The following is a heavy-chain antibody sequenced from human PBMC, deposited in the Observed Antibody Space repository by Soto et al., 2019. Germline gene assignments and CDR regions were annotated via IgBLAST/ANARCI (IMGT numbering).Heavy chain of an antibody. V-gene: IGHV3-7*03. D-gene: IGHD2-2*01. Sequence: GGSLRLSCAASGFTFSSFWMSWVRQAPGKGLGWVANIKQDGSEKDYVDSVKGRFTISRDNAKKSLYLQMDSPRVEDTAVYYCARGPAFPPFFDYWGQGTLVTVSS. CDR3: ARGPAFPPFFDY. CDR1: GFTFSSFW. J-gene: IGHJ4*02. CDR2: IKQDGSEK.